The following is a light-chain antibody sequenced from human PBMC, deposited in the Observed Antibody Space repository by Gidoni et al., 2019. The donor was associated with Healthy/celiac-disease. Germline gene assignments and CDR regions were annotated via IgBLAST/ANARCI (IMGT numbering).Light chain of an antibody. V-gene: IGKV1-33*01. CDR1: QDISNY. CDR3: QQYDNLPVT. Sequence: IQMTQSPSSLSASVGDRVTITCQASQDISNYLNWYQQKPGKAPKLLIYDASNLETGVPSRFSGSGSGTDFTLTISSLQPEDIATYYCQQYDNLPVTFGPGTKVDIK. J-gene: IGKJ3*01. CDR2: DAS.